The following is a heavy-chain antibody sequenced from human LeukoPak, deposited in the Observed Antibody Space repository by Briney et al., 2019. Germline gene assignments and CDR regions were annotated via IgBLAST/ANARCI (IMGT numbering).Heavy chain of an antibody. CDR2: IYHSGSI. CDR3: ARASYHYGWGSYYPHYYFDY. CDR1: GGSISSSNW. D-gene: IGHD3-10*01. V-gene: IGHV4-4*02. Sequence: SSETLSLTCAVSGGSISSSNWWSWVRQPPGKGLEWIGEIYHSGSINYNPSLKNRVTISVDKSKNQFSLKLSSVTAADTAVYYCARASYHYGWGSYYPHYYFDYGGREPLVTVP. J-gene: IGHJ4*02.